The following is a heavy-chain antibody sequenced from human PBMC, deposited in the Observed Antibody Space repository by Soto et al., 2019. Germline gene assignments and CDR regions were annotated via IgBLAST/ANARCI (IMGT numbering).Heavy chain of an antibody. V-gene: IGHV4-59*08. CDR3: ARLRDAYYYGSGSYLDY. Sequence: QVQLQESGPGLVKPSETLSLTCTVSGGSISSYYWSWIRQPPGKGLEWIGYIYYSGSTNYNPSLKSRVTISVDTSKNQFSLKLSSVTAADTAVYYCARLRDAYYYGSGSYLDYWGQGTLVTVSS. J-gene: IGHJ4*02. CDR1: GGSISSYY. CDR2: IYYSGST. D-gene: IGHD3-10*01.